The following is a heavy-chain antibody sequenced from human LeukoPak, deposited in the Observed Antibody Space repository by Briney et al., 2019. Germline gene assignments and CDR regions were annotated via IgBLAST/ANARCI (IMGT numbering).Heavy chain of an antibody. CDR1: GGSISSGSYY. D-gene: IGHD3-10*01. Sequence: SETLSLTCTVSGGSISSGSYYWSWIRQPAGKGLEWIGRIYTSGSTNYNPSLKSRVTISVDTSKNQFSLKLSSATAADTAVYYCQSHYYGSGSYYTARDYWGQGTLVTVSS. CDR3: QSHYYGSGSYYTARDY. J-gene: IGHJ4*02. CDR2: IYTSGST. V-gene: IGHV4-61*02.